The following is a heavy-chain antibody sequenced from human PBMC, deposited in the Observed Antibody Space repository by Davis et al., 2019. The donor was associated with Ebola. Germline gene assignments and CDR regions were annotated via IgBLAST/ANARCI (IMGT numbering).Heavy chain of an antibody. CDR3: AREGVLNYYDSSGYRNYYGMDV. V-gene: IGHV3-30-3*01. Sequence: PGGSLRLSCAASGFTFSSYAMHWVRQAPGKGLEWVAVISYDGSNKYYADSVKGRFTISRDNSKNTLYLQMNSLRAEDTAVYYCAREGVLNYYDSSGYRNYYGMDVWGQGTTVTVSS. D-gene: IGHD3-22*01. CDR2: ISYDGSNK. CDR1: GFTFSSYA. J-gene: IGHJ6*02.